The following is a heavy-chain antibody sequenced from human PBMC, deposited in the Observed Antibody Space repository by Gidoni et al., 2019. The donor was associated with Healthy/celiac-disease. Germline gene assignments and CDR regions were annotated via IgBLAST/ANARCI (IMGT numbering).Heavy chain of an antibody. CDR3: AKDPSLRWANTGYFDY. D-gene: IGHD3-10*01. CDR2: ISYDGSNK. J-gene: IGHJ4*02. V-gene: IGHV3-30*18. Sequence: QVQLVESGGGVVQPGRYLRPSCAASGFTFSSYGMHWVRQAPGKGLEWVAVISYDGSNKYYADSVKGRFTISRDNSKNTLYLQMNSLRAEDTAVYYCAKDPSLRWANTGYFDYWGQGTLVTVSS. CDR1: GFTFSSYG.